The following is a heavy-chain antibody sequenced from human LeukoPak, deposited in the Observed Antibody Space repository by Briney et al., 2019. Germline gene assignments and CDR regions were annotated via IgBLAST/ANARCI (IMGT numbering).Heavy chain of an antibody. CDR2: ISWGSDSI. CDR3: AKTFTSGWAIFDS. D-gene: IGHD6-19*01. V-gene: IGHV3-9*01. J-gene: IGHJ4*02. CDR1: GFTFNHYG. Sequence: GGSLRLSCAASGFTFNHYGTHWVRQAPGRGLEWVSGISWGSDSIGYADSVKGRFTISRDNAKNSLYLQMNSLRAEDTALYYCAKTFTSGWAIFDSWGQGTLVTVSS.